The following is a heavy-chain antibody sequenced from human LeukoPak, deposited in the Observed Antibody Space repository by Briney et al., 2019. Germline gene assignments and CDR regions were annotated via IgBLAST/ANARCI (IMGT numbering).Heavy chain of an antibody. Sequence: GESLKITCKGSGYSFTSYWIGWVRQMPGKGLEWMGNIYPGDSDTRYSPSFQGQVTISADKSISTAYLQWSSLKASDTAMYYCARMKALVRGVITAFDIWGQGTMVTVSS. CDR1: GYSFTSYW. CDR3: ARMKALVRGVITAFDI. V-gene: IGHV5-51*01. D-gene: IGHD3-10*01. CDR2: IYPGDSDT. J-gene: IGHJ3*02.